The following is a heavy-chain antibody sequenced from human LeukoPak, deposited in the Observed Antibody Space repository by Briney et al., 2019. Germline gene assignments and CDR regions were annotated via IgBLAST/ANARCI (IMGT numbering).Heavy chain of an antibody. CDR1: GGSFSGYY. CDR3: ARGLYSGYI. CDR2: INHSGST. J-gene: IGHJ3*02. V-gene: IGHV4-34*01. Sequence: PSETLSLTCAVYGGSFSGYYWSWIRQPPGKGLEWLGEINHSGSTNYNPSLKSRVTISVDTSKNQFSLKLTSVTAADTAVYYCARGLYSGYIWGQGTMVTVSS. D-gene: IGHD5-12*01.